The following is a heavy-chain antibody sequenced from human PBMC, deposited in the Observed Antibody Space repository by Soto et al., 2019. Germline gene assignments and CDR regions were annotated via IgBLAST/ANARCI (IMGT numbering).Heavy chain of an antibody. V-gene: IGHV1-18*01. J-gene: IGHJ6*02. Sequence: ASVKVSCKASGYTFTNYGISWVRQAPGHGLEWMGWISGYNGNTHLAQKLQGRVTMTTDTPTNTAFMELRSLRSDDTAVYYCASTRRDGYNNYYYYSGMDVWGQGTTVTVSS. CDR2: ISGYNGNT. D-gene: IGHD5-12*01. CDR1: GYTFTNYG. CDR3: ASTRRDGYNNYYYYSGMDV.